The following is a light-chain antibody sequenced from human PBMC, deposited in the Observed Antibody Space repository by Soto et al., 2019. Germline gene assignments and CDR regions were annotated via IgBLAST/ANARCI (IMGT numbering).Light chain of an antibody. V-gene: IGLV1-40*01. CDR1: SSNIGAGYD. J-gene: IGLJ1*01. Sequence: QSVLTQPPSVSGAPGQRVTISCTGSSSNIGAGYDLHWYQQLPGTAPKPLIYGNSNRPSGVPDRFSGSKSGTSASLAITGLQAEDEADYYCQSYDSSLSAYVFGTGTKV. CDR3: QSYDSSLSAYV. CDR2: GNS.